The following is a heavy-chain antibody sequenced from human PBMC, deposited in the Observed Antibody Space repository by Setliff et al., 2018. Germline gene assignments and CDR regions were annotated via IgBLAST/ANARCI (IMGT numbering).Heavy chain of an antibody. CDR3: ARYPRRGNGWYPYYVDV. D-gene: IGHD6-19*01. Sequence: PSETLSLTCTGSGGSMITNDYFWGWIRQPPGTGLAWIGSIYYSGDTYYNPSLKSRATVSVDTSTSQFSLRLTSVTAADSAVYFCARYPRRGNGWYPYYVDVWGKGTTVTVSS. CDR1: GGSMITNDYF. V-gene: IGHV4-39*07. J-gene: IGHJ6*03. CDR2: IYYSGDT.